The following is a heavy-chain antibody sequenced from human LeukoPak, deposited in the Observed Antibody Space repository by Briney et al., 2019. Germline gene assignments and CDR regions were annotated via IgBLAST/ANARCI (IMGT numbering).Heavy chain of an antibody. V-gene: IGHV1-2*02. CDR2: INPNSGGT. CDR3: ARDYYDSSGFGGFDI. J-gene: IGHJ3*02. CDR1: GYTFTANY. D-gene: IGHD3-22*01. Sequence: ASVKVSCTASGYTFTANYMHWVRQAPGQGLEWMGWINPNSGGTNYAQKFQGRVTMTRDTSISTAYMDLSRLRSDDTAVYYCARDYYDSSGFGGFDIWGQGAMVTVSS.